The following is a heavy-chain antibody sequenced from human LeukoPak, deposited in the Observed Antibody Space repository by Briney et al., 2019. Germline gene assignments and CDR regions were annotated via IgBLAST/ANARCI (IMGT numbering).Heavy chain of an antibody. V-gene: IGHV3-9*01. J-gene: IGHJ4*02. CDR2: ISSNSDTI. CDR3: LTSSFDH. Sequence: GGSLRLSCAASGFTLGDYDIHWVRQAPGKGPEWVSSISSNSDTIAYAEPVKGRFTVSRDNTINSLYLQMDSLRVEDTALYYCLTSSFDHWGQGTLVTVSS. CDR1: GFTLGDYD.